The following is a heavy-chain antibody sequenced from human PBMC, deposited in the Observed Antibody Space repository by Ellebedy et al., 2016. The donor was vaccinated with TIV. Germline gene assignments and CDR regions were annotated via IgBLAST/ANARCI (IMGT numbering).Heavy chain of an antibody. J-gene: IGHJ1*01. CDR1: GYTFTGYY. V-gene: IGHV1-2*04. CDR3: ARARSSSFSYYYDSSGEYFQH. Sequence: AASVKVSCKASGYTFTGYYMHWVRQAPGQGLEWMGWINPNSGGTNYAQTFQGWVTMTRDTSISTAYMELSRLRSDDTAVYYCARARSSSFSYYYDSSGEYFQHWGQGTLVTVSS. CDR2: INPNSGGT. D-gene: IGHD3-22*01.